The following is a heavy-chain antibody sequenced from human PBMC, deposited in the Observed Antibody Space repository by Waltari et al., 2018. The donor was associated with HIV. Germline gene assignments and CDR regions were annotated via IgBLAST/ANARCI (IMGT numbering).Heavy chain of an antibody. Sequence: QVQLVQSGAEVKEPGASVRVCCKGSGYTFSDYYIHWVRQAPGQGLEGRGGINPNSVGTNNEQKFKGRVTMTRDTSISAVYMEVKGLTYDDTAVYYCARPAVAGTGWFDSWGRGTLVTVSS. CDR3: ARPAVAGTGWFDS. J-gene: IGHJ5*01. CDR1: GYTFSDYY. CDR2: INPNSVGT. D-gene: IGHD6-19*01. V-gene: IGHV1-2*02.